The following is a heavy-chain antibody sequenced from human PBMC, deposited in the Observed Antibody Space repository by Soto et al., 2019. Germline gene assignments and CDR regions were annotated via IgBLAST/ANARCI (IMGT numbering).Heavy chain of an antibody. D-gene: IGHD1-26*01. V-gene: IGHV4-59*01. CDR1: GGPISTYY. J-gene: IGHJ3*02. CDR3: ARDGGMVGAEGAFDI. Sequence: QVQLQESGSGLVKPSETLSLTCTVSGGPISTYYWSWIRRPPGKGLEWIGYIYYSGSTNYNPSLKSRVTISVDTSKSQFSLKLSSVTAADTAVYYCARDGGMVGAEGAFDIWGQGTMVTVSS. CDR2: IYYSGST.